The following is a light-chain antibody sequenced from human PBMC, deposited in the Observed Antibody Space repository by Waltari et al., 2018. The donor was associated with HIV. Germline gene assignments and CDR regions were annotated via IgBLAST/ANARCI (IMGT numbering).Light chain of an antibody. CDR3: CSYAGSYSYVV. V-gene: IGLV2-11*01. CDR2: DVN. J-gene: IGLJ2*01. Sequence: QSALTQPRSVSGSPGQSVTMSCSGTSSDVGGYDYVSGFQQHPGKAPKLMIYDVNKRPSGVPDRFSGSKSGNTAYLTISGLQAEDEADYYCCSYAGSYSYVVLGGGTKLTVL. CDR1: SSDVGGYDY.